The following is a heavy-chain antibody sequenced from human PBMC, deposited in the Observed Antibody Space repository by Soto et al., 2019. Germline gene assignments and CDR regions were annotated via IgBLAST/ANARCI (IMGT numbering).Heavy chain of an antibody. D-gene: IGHD6-13*01. CDR2: ISGNSAYI. J-gene: IGHJ5*02. CDR3: TRDASRDSSARGWFDP. Sequence: GGSLGLGCAASGFTFRFFSMNWVRQAPGKGLELVSTISGNSAYIYYTDALRGRFTISRDNAKNSLHLQMNSLRAEDTAVYYCTRDASRDSSARGWFDPWGPGTMVTVSS. CDR1: GFTFRFFS. V-gene: IGHV3-21*01.